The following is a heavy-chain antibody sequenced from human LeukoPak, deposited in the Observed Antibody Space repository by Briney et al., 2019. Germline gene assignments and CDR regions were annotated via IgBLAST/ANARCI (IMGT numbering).Heavy chain of an antibody. Sequence: GGSLRLSCAASGFTFSSYAMSWVRQAPGKGLEWVSTISNNDGSTYYADSVKGRFTISRDNSKNTLYLQIYTLTADDTDIYYCAKATGNLGNWGQGTQVTVSS. CDR1: GFTFSSYA. CDR3: AKATGNLGN. J-gene: IGHJ4*02. D-gene: IGHD1-1*01. CDR2: ISNNDGST. V-gene: IGHV3-23*01.